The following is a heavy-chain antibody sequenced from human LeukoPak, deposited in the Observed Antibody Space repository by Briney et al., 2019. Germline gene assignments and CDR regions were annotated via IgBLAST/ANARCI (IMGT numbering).Heavy chain of an antibody. Sequence: PGGSLRLSCAASGFTFPNYDMSWVRQGPGKGLEWVSTISDSGHDTSYADSVKGRFTISRDNSKNTLYLQMSSLRAEDTALYYCATGEYYFDFWGQGTLVTVSS. CDR3: ATGEYYFDF. CDR1: GFTFPNYD. V-gene: IGHV3-23*01. J-gene: IGHJ4*02. D-gene: IGHD3-16*01. CDR2: ISDSGHDT.